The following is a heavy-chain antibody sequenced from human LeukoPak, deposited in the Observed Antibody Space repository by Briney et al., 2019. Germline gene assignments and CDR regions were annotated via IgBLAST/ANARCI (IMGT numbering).Heavy chain of an antibody. V-gene: IGHV4-59*01. D-gene: IGHD6-13*01. J-gene: IGHJ4*02. CDR1: GGSISSYY. CDR2: IYDTEIT. CDR3: ARGAGYSSSWFKHYFDF. Sequence: SETLSLTCTVSGGSISSYYWSWFRQPPGKGLEWIGYIYDTEITNYNPSLKSRGTISLDTSKNQFSLKLSSATAADTAVYYCARGAGYSSSWFKHYFDFWGQGTLVTVSS.